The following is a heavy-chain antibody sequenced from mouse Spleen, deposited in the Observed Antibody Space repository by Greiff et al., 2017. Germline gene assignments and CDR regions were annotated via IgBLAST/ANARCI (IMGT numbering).Heavy chain of an antibody. V-gene: IGHV1-82*01. D-gene: IGHD1-1*01. J-gene: IGHJ1*01. CDR3: ARMRGSSYHWYFDV. CDR2: IYPGDGDT. Sequence: QVQLQQSGPELVKPGASVKISCKASGYAFSSSWMNWVKQRPGKGLEWIGRIYPGDGDTNYNGKFKGKATLTADKSSSTAYMQLSSLTSEDSAVYFCARMRGSSYHWYFDVWGAGTTVTVSS. CDR1: GYAFSSSW.